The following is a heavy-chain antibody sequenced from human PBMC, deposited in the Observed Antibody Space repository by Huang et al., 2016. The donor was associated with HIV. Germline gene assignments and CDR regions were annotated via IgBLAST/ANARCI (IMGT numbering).Heavy chain of an antibody. V-gene: IGHV3-30-3*01. D-gene: IGHD5-12*01. CDR1: RFTFSNYA. Sequence: QVQLVESGGGVVQPGRSLRLSCAASRFTFSNYAMHWVRQAPGKGLEWVAVISYDGSNKDYADSVKCRFTISRDNSKNMLYLQMNSLRAEDTAVYYCARDLWLRDLYYYYYMDVWGKGTTVTVSS. J-gene: IGHJ6*03. CDR3: ARDLWLRDLYYYYYMDV. CDR2: ISYDGSNK.